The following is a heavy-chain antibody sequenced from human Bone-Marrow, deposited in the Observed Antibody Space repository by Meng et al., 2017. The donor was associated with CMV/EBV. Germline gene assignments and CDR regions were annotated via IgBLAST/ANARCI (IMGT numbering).Heavy chain of an antibody. CDR3: AKEAWSSTDHYYYYGMDV. CDR1: GFTVSSNY. CDR2: IYSGGST. Sequence: GESRKISCAASGFTVSSNYMSWVRQAPGKGLEWVSVIYSGGSTYYADSVKGRFTISRDNSKNTLYLQMNSLRAEDTAVYYCAKEAWSSTDHYYYYGMDVWGQGTTVTVSS. V-gene: IGHV3-66*02. J-gene: IGHJ6*02. D-gene: IGHD2-2*01.